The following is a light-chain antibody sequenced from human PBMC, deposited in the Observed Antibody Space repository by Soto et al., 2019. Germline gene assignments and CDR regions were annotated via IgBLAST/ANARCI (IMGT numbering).Light chain of an antibody. CDR1: QGISST. CDR3: QQFNSYPIT. Sequence: AIPLTQSPSSLSASVGDRVTITCRASQGISSTLAWYQQKPGKAPKLLIYHASSLESGVPSRFGGSGSVTDFTLTISSLQPEDFATYYCQQFNSYPITFGQGTRLEIK. CDR2: HAS. J-gene: IGKJ5*01. V-gene: IGKV1-13*02.